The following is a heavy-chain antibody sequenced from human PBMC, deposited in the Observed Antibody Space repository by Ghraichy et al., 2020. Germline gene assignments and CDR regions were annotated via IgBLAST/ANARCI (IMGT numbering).Heavy chain of an antibody. D-gene: IGHD3-10*02. CDR2: IKQDGSEI. CDR3: ARDVRWFDY. J-gene: IGHJ4*02. Sequence: GGSLRLSCVASGFTFSDYWMTWVRQAPGKGLEWVGDIKQDGSEIKYVDSVRGRVTISRDNARNSVYLQMNSLRADDTGVYYCARDVRWFDYWGQGTLVGVSS. V-gene: IGHV3-7*01. CDR1: GFTFSDYW.